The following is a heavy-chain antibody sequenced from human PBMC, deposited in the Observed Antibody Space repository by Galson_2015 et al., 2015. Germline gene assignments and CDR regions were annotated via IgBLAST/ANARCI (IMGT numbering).Heavy chain of an antibody. J-gene: IGHJ4*02. CDR1: GFTFSSYA. Sequence: SLRLSCAASGFTFSSYAMSWVRQAPGKGLEWVSAISGSGGSTYYADSVKGRFTISRDNSKNTLYLQMNSLRAEDTAVYYCARHLRGGSCSFFDYWGQGTLVTVSS. CDR2: ISGSGGST. D-gene: IGHD2-15*01. CDR3: ARHLRGGSCSFFDY. V-gene: IGHV3-23*01.